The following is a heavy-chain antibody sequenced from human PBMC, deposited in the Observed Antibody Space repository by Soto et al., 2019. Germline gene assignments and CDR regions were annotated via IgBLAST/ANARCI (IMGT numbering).Heavy chain of an antibody. D-gene: IGHD1-26*01. V-gene: IGHV1-69*06. CDR2: IIPVFGTG. J-gene: IGHJ1*01. CDR1: GGTFSSYA. Sequence: SVKVSCKASGGTFSSYAISWVRQAPGQGLEWMGGIIPVFGTGIYAQKFQGRVTITADKSTNTAYMELSSLRSEDTAVYFCAKGPPVGLQYFQYWGQGTLVTVSS. CDR3: AKGPPVGLQYFQY.